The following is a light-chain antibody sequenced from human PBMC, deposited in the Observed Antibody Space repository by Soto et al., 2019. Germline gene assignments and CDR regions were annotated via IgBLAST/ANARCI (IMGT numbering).Light chain of an antibody. CDR1: QSVSSN. J-gene: IGKJ4*01. CDR2: GAS. Sequence: EIVMTQSPATLSVSPGERATLSCRASQSVSSNLAWYQQKPGQAPRLLIYGASTRATGIPARFSGSGSGTEVTLTISSLQSEDFAVYDCQQYNNWPPLTLGGGTKVEIK. V-gene: IGKV3-15*01. CDR3: QQYNNWPPLT.